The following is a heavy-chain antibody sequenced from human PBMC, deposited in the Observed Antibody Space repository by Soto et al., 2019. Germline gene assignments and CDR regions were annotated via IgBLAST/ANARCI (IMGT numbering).Heavy chain of an antibody. Sequence: QVQLVESGGGLVKPGGSLRLSCAASGFTFSDYYMSWIRQAPGKGLEWVSYISSSGSTIYYADSVKGRFTISRDNAKNSLYLQMNSLRAEDTAVYYCARDAPAYCGGDCYPTYTDYFDYWGQGTLVTVSS. CDR1: GFTFSDYY. J-gene: IGHJ4*02. D-gene: IGHD2-21*02. V-gene: IGHV3-11*01. CDR3: ARDAPAYCGGDCYPTYTDYFDY. CDR2: ISSSGSTI.